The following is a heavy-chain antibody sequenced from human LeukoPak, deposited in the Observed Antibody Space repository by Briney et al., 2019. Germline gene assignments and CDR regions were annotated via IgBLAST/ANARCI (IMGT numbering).Heavy chain of an antibody. Sequence: ASVKVSCKASGYTFTGYYMHWVRQAPGQGLEWMGWTNPNSGGTNYAQKFQGRVTMTRDTSISTAYMELSRLRSDDTAVYYCASYDSSGYGFDYWGQGTLVTVSS. V-gene: IGHV1-2*02. CDR2: TNPNSGGT. J-gene: IGHJ4*02. D-gene: IGHD3-22*01. CDR1: GYTFTGYY. CDR3: ASYDSSGYGFDY.